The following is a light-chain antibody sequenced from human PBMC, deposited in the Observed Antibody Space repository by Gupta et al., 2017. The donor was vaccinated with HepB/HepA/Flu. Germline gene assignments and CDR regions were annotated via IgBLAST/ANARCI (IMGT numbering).Light chain of an antibody. CDR2: DTS. CDR3: QQYDSWPVT. V-gene: IGKV3-15*01. J-gene: IGKJ2*01. Sequence: VMTQSPATLSMSPGERATLACRASQSVDISLAWYQQKPGQAPRLLIYDTSSRATSVPARFSGSGSGTEFTLTISSLQAEDFAVYYCQQYDSWPVTFGQGTKLEIK. CDR1: QSVDIS.